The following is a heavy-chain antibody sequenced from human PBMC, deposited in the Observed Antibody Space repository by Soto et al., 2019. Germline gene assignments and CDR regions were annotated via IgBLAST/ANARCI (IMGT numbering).Heavy chain of an antibody. Sequence: QVQLVESGGGVVQPGRSLRLSCAASGFTFSSYGMHWVRQAPVKGLEWVAVISYDGSNKYYADSVKGRFTISRDNSKNTLYLQMNSLRAEDTAVYYCAKDRGRYFDVFDPWGQGTLVTVSS. CDR2: ISYDGSNK. V-gene: IGHV3-30*18. D-gene: IGHD3-9*01. CDR1: GFTFSSYG. CDR3: AKDRGRYFDVFDP. J-gene: IGHJ5*02.